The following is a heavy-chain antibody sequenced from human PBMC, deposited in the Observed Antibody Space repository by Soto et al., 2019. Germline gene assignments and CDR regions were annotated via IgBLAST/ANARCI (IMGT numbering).Heavy chain of an antibody. J-gene: IGHJ4*02. Sequence: GASVKVSCKASGYTFTSYYMHWVRQAPGQGLEWMGIINPSGGSTSYAQKFQGRVTMTRDTSTSTVYMELSSLRSEDTAVYYCAREKVAARRSYYFDYWGQGTLVTVSS. CDR1: GYTFTSYY. CDR3: AREKVAARRSYYFDY. V-gene: IGHV1-46*01. D-gene: IGHD6-6*01. CDR2: INPSGGST.